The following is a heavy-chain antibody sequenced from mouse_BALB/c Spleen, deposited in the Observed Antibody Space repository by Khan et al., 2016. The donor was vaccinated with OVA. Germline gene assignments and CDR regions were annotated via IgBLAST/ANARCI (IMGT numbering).Heavy chain of an antibody. CDR1: GFTFSSYS. CDR2: ISSGADYT. J-gene: IGHJ3*01. Sequence: EVELVESGGDLVKPGGSLKLSCAASGFTFSSYSMSWVRQTPDKRLEWVATISSGADYTYYPDSVKGRFTISRDNAKNTRYLQMSSLKSEDTAMYYCASHLTGSFAYWGQGTLVTVSA. CDR3: ASHLTGSFAY. D-gene: IGHD4-1*01. V-gene: IGHV5-6*01.